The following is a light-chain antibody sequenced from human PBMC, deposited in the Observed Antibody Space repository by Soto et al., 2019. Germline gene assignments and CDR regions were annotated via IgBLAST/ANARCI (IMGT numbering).Light chain of an antibody. J-gene: IGKJ4*01. V-gene: IGKV3-11*01. CDR1: RGINTY. CDR3: QQYNNWPPLT. CDR2: DAS. Sequence: EIVLTQSPATLSLSPGERATLSCRASRGINTYLAWYQQKRGQAPRLLIYDASNRTTGIPARFSGGGSGTDFTLSISSLETEDFAVYYCQQYNNWPPLTFGGGTKVEMK.